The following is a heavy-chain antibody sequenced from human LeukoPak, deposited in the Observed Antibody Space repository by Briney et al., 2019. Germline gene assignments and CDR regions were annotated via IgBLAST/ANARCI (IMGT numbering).Heavy chain of an antibody. D-gene: IGHD1-26*01. V-gene: IGHV3-23*01. J-gene: IGHJ4*02. CDR1: EFTFSTYS. CDR2: ISGSGGST. Sequence: GGSLRLSCAASEFTFSTYSMNWVRQAPGKGLEWVSAISGSGGSTFYADSVKGRFTISRDNSKNTVYLQMDSLRAEDTALYYCAKDYVSGTVDYWGQGTLVTVSS. CDR3: AKDYVSGTVDY.